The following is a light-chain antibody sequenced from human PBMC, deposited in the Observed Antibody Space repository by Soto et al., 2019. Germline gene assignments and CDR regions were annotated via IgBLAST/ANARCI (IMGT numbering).Light chain of an antibody. V-gene: IGLV2-14*03. CDR1: SSDVGGYNS. J-gene: IGLJ2*01. CDR2: DVS. Sequence: QSALTQPASVSGSPGQSITISCTGTSSDVGGYNSVSWYQHHPGKAPKLMIYDVSNRPSGVSNRFSGSKSGNTASLTISGLQAEDEADYYCSSYTSSSTLGVFGGGTKLPS. CDR3: SSYTSSSTLGV.